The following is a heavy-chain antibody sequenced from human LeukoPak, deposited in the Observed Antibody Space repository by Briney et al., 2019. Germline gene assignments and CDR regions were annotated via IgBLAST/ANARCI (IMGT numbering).Heavy chain of an antibody. V-gene: IGHV4-34*01. Sequence: MTSETLSLTCAVYGGSFSGYYWSWIRQPPGKGLEWIGSIYHSGGTYYNPSLKSRVTISVDTSKNQFSLKLSSVTAADTAVYYCARVYYYDSSGYPPSYFDYWGQGTLVTVSS. J-gene: IGHJ4*02. CDR1: GGSFSGYY. CDR2: IYHSGGT. D-gene: IGHD3-22*01. CDR3: ARVYYYDSSGYPPSYFDY.